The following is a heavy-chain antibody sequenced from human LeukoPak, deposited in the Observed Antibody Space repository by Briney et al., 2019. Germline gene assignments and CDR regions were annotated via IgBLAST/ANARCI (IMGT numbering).Heavy chain of an antibody. J-gene: IGHJ4*02. CDR3: ATERPDTSGSKIDY. CDR1: GFTFSNYA. V-gene: IGHV3-30*02. D-gene: IGHD3-22*01. CDR2: IRYDGSKR. Sequence: SGGSLRLSCSAPGFTFSNYAMHSVRQAPGKGLEWVAFIRYDGSKRYYADSVNGRFTISRDNSNNTPYLQLNSLRADHTAVYYCATERPDTSGSKIDYGGQGSLVTVS.